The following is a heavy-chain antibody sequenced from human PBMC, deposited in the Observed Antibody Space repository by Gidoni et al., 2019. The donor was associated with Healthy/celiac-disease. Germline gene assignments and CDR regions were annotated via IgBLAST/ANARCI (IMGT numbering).Heavy chain of an antibody. CDR1: GFTFDDYG. CDR2: INWNGGST. J-gene: IGHJ3*02. D-gene: IGHD6-19*01. Sequence: EVQLVESGGGVVRPGGSLRLSCAASGFTFDDYGMSWVRQAPGKGLEWVSGINWNGGSTGYADSVKGRFTISRDNAKNSLYLQMNSLRAEDTALYYCARDTSLRSIAVAGTTTDAFDIWGQGTMVTVSS. V-gene: IGHV3-20*04. CDR3: ARDTSLRSIAVAGTTTDAFDI.